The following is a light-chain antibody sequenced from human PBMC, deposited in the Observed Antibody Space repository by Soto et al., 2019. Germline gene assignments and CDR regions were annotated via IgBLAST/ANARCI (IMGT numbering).Light chain of an antibody. J-gene: IGLJ1*01. CDR1: SSDICAYIY. Sequence: QSALTQPPSASGSSGQSVTISCTGTSSDICAYIYVSWHQQHPGKAPKLMISEVSRRPSGVPERFSGSKSGNTASLTVSGLQADDEANYYCSSYAGSNNFVFGTGTKVTVL. V-gene: IGLV2-8*01. CDR3: SSYAGSNNFV. CDR2: EVS.